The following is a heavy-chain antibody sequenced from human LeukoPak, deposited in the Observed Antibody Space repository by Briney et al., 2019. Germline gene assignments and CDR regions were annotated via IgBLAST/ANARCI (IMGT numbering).Heavy chain of an antibody. V-gene: IGHV3-73*01. CDR3: ARVPRDYGDYGYFDY. CDR2: IRSKANSYAT. J-gene: IGHJ4*02. D-gene: IGHD4-17*01. Sequence: GGSLRLSCAASGFTFSSYSMNWVRQASGKGLEWVGRIRSKANSYATAYAASVKGRFTISRDNSKNTLYLQMGSLRAEDMAAYYCARVPRDYGDYGYFDYWGQGTLVTVSS. CDR1: GFTFSSYS.